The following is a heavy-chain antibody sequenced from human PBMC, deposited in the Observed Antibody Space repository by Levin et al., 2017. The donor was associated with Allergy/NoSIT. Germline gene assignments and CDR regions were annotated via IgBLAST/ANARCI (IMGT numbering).Heavy chain of an antibody. Sequence: GGSLRLSCAASGFTFSDYYMSWIRQAPGKGLEWVSYISSSGSTIYYADSVKGRFTISRDNAKNSRYLQMNSLRAEDTAVYYCARDRGDYDFWSGHYGTLDYWGQGTLVTVSS. D-gene: IGHD3-3*01. V-gene: IGHV3-11*01. J-gene: IGHJ4*02. CDR2: ISSSGSTI. CDR3: ARDRGDYDFWSGHYGTLDY. CDR1: GFTFSDYY.